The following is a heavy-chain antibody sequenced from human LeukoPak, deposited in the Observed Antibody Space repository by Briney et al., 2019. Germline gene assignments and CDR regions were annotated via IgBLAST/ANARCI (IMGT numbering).Heavy chain of an antibody. CDR1: GFTFSSYA. D-gene: IGHD2-2*01. V-gene: IGHV3-23*01. CDR3: AKLGKRVPVALFDY. CDR2: ISGSGGST. J-gene: IGHJ4*02. Sequence: GGSLTLSCAASGFTFSSYAMSWVRQAPGKGLEWVAAISGSGGSTYYADSVKGRFTISRDNSKNTLYLQTNSLRAEDTAVYYCAKLGKRVPVALFDYWGQGTLVTVSS.